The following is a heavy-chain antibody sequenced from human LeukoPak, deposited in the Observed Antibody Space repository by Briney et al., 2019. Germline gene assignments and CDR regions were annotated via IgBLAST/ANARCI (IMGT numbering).Heavy chain of an antibody. D-gene: IGHD3-22*01. V-gene: IGHV1-3*01. CDR1: GYTFTSYA. CDR2: INAGNGNT. Sequence: ASVTVSFTASGYTFTSYAMHWVRQAPGQRLEWMGWINAGNGNTKYSQKFQGRVTITRDTSASTAYMELSSLRSEDTAVYYCARVLYYYDSSGYYFGYWGQGTLVTVSS. CDR3: ARVLYYYDSSGYYFGY. J-gene: IGHJ4*02.